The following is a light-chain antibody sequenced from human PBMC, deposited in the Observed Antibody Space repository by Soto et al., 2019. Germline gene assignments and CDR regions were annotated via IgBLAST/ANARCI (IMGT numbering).Light chain of an antibody. CDR3: QKYNSYWT. J-gene: IGKJ1*01. V-gene: IGKV1-5*01. Sequence: DIQMTQSPSTLSASVGYRLTMTCRASQIISSWLAWYQQKPGKAPKRLIYDDSSLESGVQSRLSGSGSGTEFTLPISSMKPDDFETYYCQKYNSYWTFGQGTKVDIK. CDR1: QIISSW. CDR2: DDS.